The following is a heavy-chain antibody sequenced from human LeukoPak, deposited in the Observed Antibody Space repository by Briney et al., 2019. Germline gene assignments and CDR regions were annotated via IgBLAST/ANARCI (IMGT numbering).Heavy chain of an antibody. D-gene: IGHD2-15*01. CDR2: ISAYNGNT. J-gene: IGHJ5*02. Sequence: ASVKVSCKASGYTFTSYGISWVRQAPGQGLGWMGWISAYNGNTNYAQKLHGRVTMTTDTSTSTAYMELRSLRSDDTAVYYSARALPAIVVVVAATRGIWFDPWGQGTLVTVSS. CDR1: GYTFTSYG. V-gene: IGHV1-18*01. CDR3: ARALPAIVVVVAATRGIWFDP.